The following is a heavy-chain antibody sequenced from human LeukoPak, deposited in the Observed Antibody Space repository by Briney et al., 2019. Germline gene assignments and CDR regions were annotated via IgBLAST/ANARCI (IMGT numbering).Heavy chain of an antibody. D-gene: IGHD3-16*02. CDR3: ARAPRYYFDY. J-gene: IGHJ4*02. Sequence: SXTLSLTCAVYGGSFSGYYWSWIRQPPGKGLEWIGEINHSGSTNYNPSLKRRVTISVDTSKNQFSLKLSSVTAADTAVYYCARAPRYYFDYWGQGTLVTVSS. CDR2: INHSGST. V-gene: IGHV4-34*01. CDR1: GGSFSGYY.